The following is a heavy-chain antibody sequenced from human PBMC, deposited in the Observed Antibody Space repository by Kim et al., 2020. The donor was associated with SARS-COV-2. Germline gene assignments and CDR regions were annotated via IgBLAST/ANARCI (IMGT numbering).Heavy chain of an antibody. CDR2: HNYSRTT. CDR3: AWYYDDRVWGNPYYFD. V-gene: IGHV4-31*03. J-gene: IGHJ4*01. D-gene: IGHD3-16*01. CDR1: GASISGGDYY. Sequence: SETLSLTCTVSGASISGGDYYWSWIRQHQGKDLEWKAFHNYSRTTYYNPSLKIRLTISVATPQNQFSLKLISVAAAATDEYYCAWYYDDRVWGNPYYFD.